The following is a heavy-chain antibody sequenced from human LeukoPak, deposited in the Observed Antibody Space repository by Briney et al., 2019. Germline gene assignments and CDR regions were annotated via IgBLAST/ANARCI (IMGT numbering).Heavy chain of an antibody. V-gene: IGHV3-9*01. CDR1: GFTFDDYA. J-gene: IGHJ4*02. CDR2: ISWNSGSI. Sequence: PGGSLRLSCAASGFTFDDYAMHWVRQAPGKGLEWVSGISWNSGSIGYADSVKGRFTISRDNAKNSLYLQMNSLRAEDTAVYYCARDQGRRGVSLDYWGQGTLVTVSS. D-gene: IGHD3-16*01. CDR3: ARDQGRRGVSLDY.